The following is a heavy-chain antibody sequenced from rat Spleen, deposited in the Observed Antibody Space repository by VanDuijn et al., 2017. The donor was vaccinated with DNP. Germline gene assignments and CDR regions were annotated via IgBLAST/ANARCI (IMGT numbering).Heavy chain of an antibody. D-gene: IGHD1-1*01. CDR2: ISYDGSDT. Sequence: EVLLVESDGGLVQPGRSLKLSCAASGFTFSNYGMAWVRQAPKKGLEWVATISYDGSDTYYRDSVKGRFTISRDNAKSTLYLQMDSLRSEDTATYYCARHGSSGNWLAYWGQGVMVTVSS. CDR1: GFTFSNYG. J-gene: IGHJ2*01. CDR3: ARHGSSGNWLAY. V-gene: IGHV5-29*01.